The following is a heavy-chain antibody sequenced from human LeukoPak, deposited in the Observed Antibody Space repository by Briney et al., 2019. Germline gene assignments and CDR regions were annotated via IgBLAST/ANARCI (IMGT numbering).Heavy chain of an antibody. D-gene: IGHD3-9*01. CDR3: ARVERDDILTGYGFDY. Sequence: ASVKVSCKASGGTFSSYAIRWVRQAPGQGLEWMGGIIPIFGTANYQQKFQGRVTITTDESTSTAYMELSSLRSEDTAVYYCARVERDDILTGYGFDYWGQGTLVTVSS. J-gene: IGHJ4*02. CDR2: IIPIFGTA. V-gene: IGHV1-69*05. CDR1: GGTFSSYA.